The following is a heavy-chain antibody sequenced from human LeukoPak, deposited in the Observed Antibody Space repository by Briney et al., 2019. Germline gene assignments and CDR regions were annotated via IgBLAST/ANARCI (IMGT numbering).Heavy chain of an antibody. Sequence: GGSLRLSCAASGFTFSSYAMSWLRQAPGKGLEWVPAISGSGGSTYYADSVKGRFTISRDNSKNTLYLQMNSLRATDTAVYYCANPIAVAGYNYWGQGTLVTVSS. V-gene: IGHV3-23*01. D-gene: IGHD6-19*01. CDR2: ISGSGGST. J-gene: IGHJ4*02. CDR1: GFTFSSYA. CDR3: ANPIAVAGYNY.